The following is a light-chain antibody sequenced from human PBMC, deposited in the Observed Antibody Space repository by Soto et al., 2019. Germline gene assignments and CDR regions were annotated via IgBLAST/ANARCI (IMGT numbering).Light chain of an antibody. V-gene: IGLV3-25*03. CDR2: KDT. Sequence: SYELTQPPSLSVSPGQTARITCSGDALPKQYVYWYQQKPGQAPVLVIYKDTERPSGIPERFSGSSSGTTVTLTISGAQAEDEADYYCQSGDTSGSYRVFGGGTQLTVL. J-gene: IGLJ7*01. CDR3: QSGDTSGSYRV. CDR1: ALPKQY.